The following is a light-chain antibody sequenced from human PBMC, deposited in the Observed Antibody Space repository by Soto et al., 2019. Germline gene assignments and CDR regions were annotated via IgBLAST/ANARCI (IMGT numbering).Light chain of an antibody. V-gene: IGKV3-15*01. CDR2: GAS. J-gene: IGKJ4*01. Sequence: ETVMTQSPATLSLSPGERATLSCRASQSVSSKLVWYQQKPGQAPRFLIYGASTRATGIPARFRGSGSGTECTLTIDSLQSEDFAVYYCQQDNDWPPAFGGGTKVEIK. CDR3: QQDNDWPPA. CDR1: QSVSSK.